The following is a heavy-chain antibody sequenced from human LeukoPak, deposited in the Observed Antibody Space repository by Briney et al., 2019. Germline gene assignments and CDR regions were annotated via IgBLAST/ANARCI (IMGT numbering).Heavy chain of an antibody. Sequence: ASVKVSCKASGYTFTSYYMHWVRQAPGQGLEWMGIINPSGGSTSYAQKFQGRVTMTSDMSTSTVYMELSSLRSEDTAVYLCAREEAYYYDSSGYGNDVFDIWGQGTMVTVSS. J-gene: IGHJ3*02. CDR2: INPSGGST. CDR3: AREEAYYYDSSGYGNDVFDI. CDR1: GYTFTSYY. V-gene: IGHV1-46*01. D-gene: IGHD3-22*01.